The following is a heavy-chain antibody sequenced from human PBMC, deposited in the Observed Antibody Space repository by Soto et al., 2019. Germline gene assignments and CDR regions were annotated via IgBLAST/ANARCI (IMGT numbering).Heavy chain of an antibody. CDR2: IIPIFGAA. J-gene: IGHJ4*02. D-gene: IGHD3-22*01. CDR1: GGTFSSYA. V-gene: IGHV1-69*06. CDR3: ARDTDLEAMPYYDSSGPLDY. Sequence: ASVKVSCKASGGTFSSYAISWVRQAPGQGLEWMGGIIPIFGAANYAQKFQGRVTITADKSTSTAYMELSSLRSEDTAVYYCARDTDLEAMPYYDSSGPLDYWGQGTLVTVSS.